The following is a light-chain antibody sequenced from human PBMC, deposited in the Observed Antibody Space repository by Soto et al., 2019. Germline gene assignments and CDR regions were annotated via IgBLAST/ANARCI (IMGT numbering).Light chain of an antibody. Sequence: QSALTQPPSVSAAPGQKVTISCSGSSSNIGNNYVSWYQQLPGTAPKLLIYDNNKRPSGIPDRFSGSKSGTSATLGITGLQTGDEADYYCGTWDSSPSAGVFGGGTQLTVL. J-gene: IGLJ2*01. V-gene: IGLV1-51*01. CDR2: DNN. CDR1: SSNIGNNY. CDR3: GTWDSSPSAGV.